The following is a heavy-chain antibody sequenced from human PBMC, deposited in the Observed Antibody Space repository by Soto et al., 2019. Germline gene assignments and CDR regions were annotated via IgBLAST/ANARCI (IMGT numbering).Heavy chain of an antibody. J-gene: IGHJ4*02. CDR2: ISGDGRTT. V-gene: IGHV3-74*03. D-gene: IGHD3-22*01. CDR1: GLTFSSYW. CDR3: TRTRYDGSGTPFDY. Sequence: EVQLVESGGGLVQTGGSLRVSCAASGLTFSSYWMHWVRQIPGKGLAWVSRISGDGRTTTYSDSVRGRFTISRDNAKNTLYLHMNSLRGEDTALYYCTRTRYDGSGTPFDYWGQGALVTVSA.